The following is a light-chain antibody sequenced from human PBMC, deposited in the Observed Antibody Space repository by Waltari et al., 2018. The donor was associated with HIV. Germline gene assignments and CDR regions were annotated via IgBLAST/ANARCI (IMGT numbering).Light chain of an antibody. Sequence: DIVMTQSPDSLAVSLGERATINYKSSQSVLYSSNNKNYLAWYQQKPGQPPKLLIYWASTRESGVPDRFSGSGSGTDFTLTISSLQAEDVAVYYCQQYSSTPRTFGQGTKVEIK. J-gene: IGKJ1*01. CDR2: WAS. CDR1: QSVLYSSNNKNY. V-gene: IGKV4-1*01. CDR3: QQYSSTPRT.